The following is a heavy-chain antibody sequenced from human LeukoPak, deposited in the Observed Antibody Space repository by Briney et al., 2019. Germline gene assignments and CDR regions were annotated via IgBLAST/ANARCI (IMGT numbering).Heavy chain of an antibody. Sequence: GGSLRLSCAASGFTFSSYETNWVRQAPGKGLEWVSYISSGGSIIYYADSVRGRFTISRDNAKNSLYLQMNSLRAEDTAVYYCAIVDTAMDYDWFDPWGQGTLVTVSS. D-gene: IGHD5-18*01. CDR1: GFTFSSYE. V-gene: IGHV3-48*03. CDR2: ISSGGSII. CDR3: AIVDTAMDYDWFDP. J-gene: IGHJ5*02.